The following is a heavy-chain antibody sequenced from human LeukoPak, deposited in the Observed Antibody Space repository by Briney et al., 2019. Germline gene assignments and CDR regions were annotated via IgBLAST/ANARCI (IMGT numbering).Heavy chain of an antibody. D-gene: IGHD1-26*01. CDR2: IRNRANGGAT. Sequence: GGSLRLSCAPSGFTFGDYALSRVRQAPGKGLEWIGFIRNRANGGATEYATSLKGRFTISRDDSKSLAYLQLNSLKTEDTALYYCTRVRSWGLGFEWGQRTLVTVSS. J-gene: IGHJ4*02. CDR1: GFTFGDYA. V-gene: IGHV3-49*04. CDR3: TRVRSWGLGFE.